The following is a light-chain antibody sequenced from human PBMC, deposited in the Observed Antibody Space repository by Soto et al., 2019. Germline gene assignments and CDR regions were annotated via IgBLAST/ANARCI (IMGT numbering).Light chain of an antibody. J-gene: IGKJ5*01. CDR1: QSVSSY. CDR3: QQRSNWPPIT. CDR2: DAS. V-gene: IGKV3-11*01. Sequence: DSVLTQSPATLSLSPGERATLSCRASQSVSSYLAWYQQKPGQAPRLLMYDASNRATGIPARFSGSGSGTDFTLTISSLEPEDFAVYYCQQRSNWPPITFGQGTRLEI.